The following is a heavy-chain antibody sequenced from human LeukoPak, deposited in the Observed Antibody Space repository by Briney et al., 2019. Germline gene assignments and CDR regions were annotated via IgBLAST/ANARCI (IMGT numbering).Heavy chain of an antibody. CDR1: GGSISSSSHH. Sequence: SETLSLTCTVSGGSISSSSHHWGWIRQPPGKGLEWIGSIHFSGTTHYNPSLKSRVTTSVDTSKNQFSLKLTSVTAADTAVYYCARHFQQWLGYFDFWGQGTLVTVPS. D-gene: IGHD6-19*01. CDR2: IHFSGTT. CDR3: ARHFQQWLGYFDF. J-gene: IGHJ4*02. V-gene: IGHV4-39*01.